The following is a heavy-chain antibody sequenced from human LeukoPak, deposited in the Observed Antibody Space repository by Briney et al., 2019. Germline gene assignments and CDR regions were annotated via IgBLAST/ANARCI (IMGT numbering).Heavy chain of an antibody. CDR2: IVSSGEST. CDR3: AKASRDRSEAY. J-gene: IGHJ4*02. Sequence: GGSLRLSCAVSGFTFSGYAMTWVRPAPGKGLEWVSGIVSSGESTYYADSVKGRFTISRDNSKNMLFLQMESLRAEDTAVYFCAKASRDRSEAYGGQGTLVTVSS. D-gene: IGHD3-22*01. CDR1: GFTFSGYA. V-gene: IGHV3-23*01.